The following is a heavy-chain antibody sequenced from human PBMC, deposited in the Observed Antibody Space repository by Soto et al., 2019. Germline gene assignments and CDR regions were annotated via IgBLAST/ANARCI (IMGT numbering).Heavy chain of an antibody. D-gene: IGHD6-19*01. J-gene: IGHJ4*02. CDR3: AKTTVAGTALDY. CDR1: GLSFDHYA. CDR2: ISWNSGSI. Sequence: TLRLSCAAAGLSFDHYAMHMVRQAPGKGLEWVSGISWNSGSIGYADSVKGRFTISRDNAKNSLYLQMNSLRAEDTALSYCAKTTVAGTALDYWGQGTLVTVSS. V-gene: IGHV3-9*01.